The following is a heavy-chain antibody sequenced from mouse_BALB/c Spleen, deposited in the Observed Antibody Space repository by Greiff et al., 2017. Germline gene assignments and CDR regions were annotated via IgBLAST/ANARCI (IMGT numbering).Heavy chain of an antibody. CDR2: ISSGGSYT. Sequence: EVKLMESGGDLVKPGGSLKLSCAASGFTFSSYGMSWVRQTPDKRLEWVATISSGGSYTYYPDSVKGRFTISRDNAKNTLYLQMSSLKSEDTAMYYCARTARAKAMDYWGQGTSVTVSS. D-gene: IGHD3-2*01. V-gene: IGHV5-6*01. J-gene: IGHJ4*01. CDR3: ARTARAKAMDY. CDR1: GFTFSSYG.